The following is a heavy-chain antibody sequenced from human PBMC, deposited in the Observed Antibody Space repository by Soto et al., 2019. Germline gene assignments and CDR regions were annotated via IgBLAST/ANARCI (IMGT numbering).Heavy chain of an antibody. CDR1: GDTFSSYT. Sequence: QVQLVQSGAEVKKPGSSVKVSCKASGDTFSSYTISWVRQAPGQGLEWMGGIIPLFGTANYAQKFQGRVTITADKATSTASMELSSLRSEDTAVYYCARDPLGYSNSYNWFDPWGQGTLVTVSS. V-gene: IGHV1-69*06. CDR3: ARDPLGYSNSYNWFDP. J-gene: IGHJ5*02. CDR2: IIPLFGTA. D-gene: IGHD6-6*01.